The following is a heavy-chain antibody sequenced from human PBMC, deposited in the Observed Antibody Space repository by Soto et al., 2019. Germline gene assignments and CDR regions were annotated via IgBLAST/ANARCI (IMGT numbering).Heavy chain of an antibody. J-gene: IGHJ4*02. CDR3: ARGSSNWAYYFDF. D-gene: IGHD6-13*01. Sequence: EAHLVESGGGLVQPGGSLRLSCAASGFTFSSYSLNWVRQAPGKGLEWVSYITSSGTTVYYADSVRGRFTISRDNAKNSLYLQMNSLRDDDTAVYYCARGSSNWAYYFDFWGQGTLVTVSS. CDR1: GFTFSSYS. CDR2: ITSSGTTV. V-gene: IGHV3-48*02.